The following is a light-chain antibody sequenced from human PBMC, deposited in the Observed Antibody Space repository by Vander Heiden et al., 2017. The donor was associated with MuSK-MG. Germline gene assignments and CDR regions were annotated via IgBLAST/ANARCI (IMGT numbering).Light chain of an antibody. CDR3: SSYTSSSVV. CDR1: SSDVGGYNY. Sequence: QSALTQPASVSGSPGQSITISCTGTSSDVGGYNYVSWYQQHPGKAPKLMIYDVSNRPSGVSNRFSGSKSGNTASLTISGLQAEDEADYYCSSYTSSSVVFGGGTKLT. CDR2: DVS. V-gene: IGLV2-14*01. J-gene: IGLJ2*01.